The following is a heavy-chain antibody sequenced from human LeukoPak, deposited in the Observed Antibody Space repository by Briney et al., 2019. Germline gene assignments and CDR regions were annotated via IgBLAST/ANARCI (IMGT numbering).Heavy chain of an antibody. J-gene: IGHJ4*02. CDR2: IIPILGIA. Sequence: GASVKVSCKASGGTFSSYTISWVRQAPGQGLAWMGRIIPILGIANYAQKFQGRVTITADKSTSTAYMELSSLRSEDTAVYYCASWGDGYCSSTSCYTLDYWGQGTLVTVSS. CDR3: ASWGDGYCSSTSCYTLDY. V-gene: IGHV1-69*02. D-gene: IGHD2-2*02. CDR1: GGTFSSYT.